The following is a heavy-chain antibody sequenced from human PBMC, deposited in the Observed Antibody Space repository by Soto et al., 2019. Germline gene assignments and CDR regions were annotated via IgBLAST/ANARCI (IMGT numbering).Heavy chain of an antibody. Sequence: QVHLVESGGGVVQPGRTLRLSCAASGFTFSTSAMHWFRQAPGKGLEWMTVTSYDGTAKYYADSVKGRFTISRDNSKHTLYLQMSSLRAEDTALYYCARDSYSSGYLCSPRDWGQGTFVTVSS. CDR1: GFTFSTSA. J-gene: IGHJ4*02. V-gene: IGHV3-30-3*01. CDR2: TSYDGTAK. D-gene: IGHD5-18*01. CDR3: ARDSYSSGYLCSPRD.